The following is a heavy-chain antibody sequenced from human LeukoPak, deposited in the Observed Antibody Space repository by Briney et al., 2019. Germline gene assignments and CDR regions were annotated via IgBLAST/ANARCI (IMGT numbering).Heavy chain of an antibody. CDR1: GGSISSYY. J-gene: IGHJ5*02. CDR2: IYYSGST. CDR3: ARDLYYDFWSGFDNWFDP. V-gene: IGHV4-59*01. Sequence: PSETLSLTCTVSGGSISSYYWSWTRQPPGKGLEWIGYIYYSGSTNYNPSLKSRVTISVDTSKNQFSLKLSSVTAADTAVYYCARDLYYDFWSGFDNWFDPWGQGTLVTVSS. D-gene: IGHD3-3*01.